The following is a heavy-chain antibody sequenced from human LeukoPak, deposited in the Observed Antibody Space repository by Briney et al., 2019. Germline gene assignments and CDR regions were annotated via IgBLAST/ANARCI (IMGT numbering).Heavy chain of an antibody. V-gene: IGHV4-39*01. J-gene: IGHJ3*02. Sequence: PSETLSLTCTVSGGSISSSSYYWGWIRQPPGKGLEWIGSIYYSGSTYYNPSLKSRVTISVDTSKNQFSLKLSSVTAADTAVYYCASGTISSDAFDIWSQGTMVTVPS. D-gene: IGHD3-3*01. CDR3: ASGTISSDAFDI. CDR2: IYYSGST. CDR1: GGSISSSSYY.